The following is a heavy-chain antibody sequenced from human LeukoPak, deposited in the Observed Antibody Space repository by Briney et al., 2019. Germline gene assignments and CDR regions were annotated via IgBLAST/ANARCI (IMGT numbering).Heavy chain of an antibody. CDR1: GFTFSIYW. Sequence: GGSLRLSCAASGFTFSIYWMSWVRQAPGKGREWVANIKQDGSEKYCVDSVKGRFTISRDNAKNSLYLEMNSLRAEDTAVYYCAGDLDFWSGYPSFDYWGQGTLVTVSS. CDR2: IKQDGSEK. CDR3: AGDLDFWSGYPSFDY. D-gene: IGHD3-3*01. J-gene: IGHJ4*02. V-gene: IGHV3-7*01.